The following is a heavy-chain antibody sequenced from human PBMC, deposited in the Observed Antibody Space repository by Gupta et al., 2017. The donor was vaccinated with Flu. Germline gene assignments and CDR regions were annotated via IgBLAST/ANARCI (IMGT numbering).Heavy chain of an antibody. V-gene: IGHV3-49*04. J-gene: IGHJ4*02. CDR2: IRSKAYGGTT. D-gene: IGHD3-16*01. CDR3: TRGGDPIDY. Sequence: TFGDYAMSWVRQAPGKGLEWVGFIRSKAYGGTTEYAASVKGRFTISRDDSKSIAYLQMNSLKTEDTAVYYCTRGGDPIDYWGQGTLVTVSS. CDR1: TFGDYA.